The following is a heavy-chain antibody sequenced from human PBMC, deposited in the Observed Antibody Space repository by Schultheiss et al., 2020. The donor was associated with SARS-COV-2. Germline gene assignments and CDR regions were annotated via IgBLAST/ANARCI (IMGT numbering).Heavy chain of an antibody. Sequence: SETLSLTCAVYGGSFSGYYWSWIRQPPGKGLEWIGEINHSGSTNYNPSLKSRVTISVDTSKNQFSLKLSSVTAADTAVYYCARHDIGQLGIDYWGQGTLVTVSS. V-gene: IGHV4-34*01. CDR2: INHSGST. J-gene: IGHJ4*02. D-gene: IGHD6-6*01. CDR3: ARHDIGQLGIDY. CDR1: GGSFSGYY.